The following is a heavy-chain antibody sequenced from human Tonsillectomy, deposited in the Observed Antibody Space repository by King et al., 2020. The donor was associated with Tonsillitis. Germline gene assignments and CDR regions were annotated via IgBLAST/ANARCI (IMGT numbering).Heavy chain of an antibody. Sequence: VQLQESGPGLVKPSETLSLTCTVSGGSISSSSHYWGWIRQPPGKGLEWIGSIYYNGSTYYNPSLKSRVTISIDTSKNQFSLKLSSVTAADTAVYYCARHLAYGSVYSLFVYWGQGPLVTVSA. J-gene: IGHJ4*02. CDR2: IYYNGST. CDR3: ARHLAYGSVYSLFVY. V-gene: IGHV4-39*07. CDR1: GGSISSSSHY. D-gene: IGHD3-10*01.